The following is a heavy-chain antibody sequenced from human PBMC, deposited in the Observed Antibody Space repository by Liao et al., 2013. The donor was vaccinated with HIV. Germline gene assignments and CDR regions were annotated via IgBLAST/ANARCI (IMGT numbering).Heavy chain of an antibody. D-gene: IGHD3-16*01. Sequence: QLQLQESGPGLVKPSETLSLTCTVSGGSISSRSYYWGWIRQPAGKGLEWIGRIYTSGNINYNPSLKSRVIISLDMSRNHFSLKLSSVTAADTAVYYCARRETWRGGSALYIWGRRDECSPSLQ. CDR1: GGSISSRSYY. J-gene: IGHJ3*02. CDR2: IYTSGNI. CDR3: ARRETWRGGSALYI. V-gene: IGHV4-61*02.